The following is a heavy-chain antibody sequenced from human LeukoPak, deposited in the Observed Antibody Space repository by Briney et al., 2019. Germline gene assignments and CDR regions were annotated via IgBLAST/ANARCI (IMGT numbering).Heavy chain of an antibody. V-gene: IGHV4-30-4*01. D-gene: IGHD6-13*01. CDR2: IYYSGNT. J-gene: IGHJ4*02. Sequence: PSQTLSLTCTVSGGSISSGDSYWSWIRQSPGXXXXXXXXIYYSGNTYYNPSLKSRVTISVDTSNNQFSLKLNSMTAADTAVYYCARAPGSSSWFGYDDYWGQGTLVTVSS. CDR1: GGSISSGDSY. CDR3: ARAPGSSSWFGYDDY.